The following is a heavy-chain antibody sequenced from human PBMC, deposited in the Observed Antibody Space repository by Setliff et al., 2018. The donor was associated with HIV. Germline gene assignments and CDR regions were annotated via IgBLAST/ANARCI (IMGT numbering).Heavy chain of an antibody. CDR2: INVGGST. Sequence: SETLSLTCAVYGGSCSGYYWSWIRQPPGEGLECIGEINVGGSTNYNHSLKSRVTISVDTSKNQFSLRLTYVTAADTALYYCARATGPTYYFDFWAQGPLVTVSS. CDR1: GGSCSGYY. CDR3: ARATGPTYYFDF. J-gene: IGHJ4*02. V-gene: IGHV4-34*01.